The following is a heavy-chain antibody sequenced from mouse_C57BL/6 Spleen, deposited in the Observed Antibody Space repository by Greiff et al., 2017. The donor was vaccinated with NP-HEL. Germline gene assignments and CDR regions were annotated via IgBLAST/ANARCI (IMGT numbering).Heavy chain of an antibody. V-gene: IGHV1-15*01. D-gene: IGHD2-4*01. J-gene: IGHJ2*01. Sequence: VQLQQSGAELVRPGASVTLSCKASGYTFTDYEMHWVKQTPVHGLEWIGAIDPETGGTAYNQKFKGKAIRTADKSSSTAYMELRSLTSEDSAFYYCTRGIYYDYVFDYWGQGTTLTVSS. CDR3: TRGIYYDYVFDY. CDR2: IDPETGGT. CDR1: GYTFTDYE.